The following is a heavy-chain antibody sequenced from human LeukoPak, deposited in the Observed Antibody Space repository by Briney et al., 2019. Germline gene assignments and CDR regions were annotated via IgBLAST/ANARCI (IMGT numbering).Heavy chain of an antibody. Sequence: GASVKVSCKASGYTFTGYYMHWVRQAPGQGLEWMGRINPNSGGTNYAQKFQGRVTMTRDTSISTAYMELSRLRSADTAVYYCARDIGYCSSTSCYTAFDPWGQGTLVTVSS. D-gene: IGHD2-2*03. V-gene: IGHV1-2*06. CDR2: INPNSGGT. J-gene: IGHJ5*02. CDR1: GYTFTGYY. CDR3: ARDIGYCSSTSCYTAFDP.